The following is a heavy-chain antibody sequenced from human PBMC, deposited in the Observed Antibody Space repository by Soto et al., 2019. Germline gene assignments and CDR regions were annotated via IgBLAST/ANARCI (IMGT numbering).Heavy chain of an antibody. D-gene: IGHD6-19*01. V-gene: IGHV4-59*08. CDR1: GGSISSYY. J-gene: IGHJ3*02. CDR2: IYYSWST. Sequence: QVQLQESGPGLVKPSETLSLTCTVSGGSISSYYWSWIRQPPGKGLEWMRYIYYSWSTNYNPSLKSRVTISVDTSKNHFSLKLSSVTGADTAVYYCARTEYSSGWYSTFDIWGQGTMVTVSS. CDR3: ARTEYSSGWYSTFDI.